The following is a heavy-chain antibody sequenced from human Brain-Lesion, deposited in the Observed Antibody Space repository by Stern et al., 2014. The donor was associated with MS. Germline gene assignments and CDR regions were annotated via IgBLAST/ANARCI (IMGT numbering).Heavy chain of an antibody. J-gene: IGHJ5*02. CDR2: IYYSGNT. Sequence: VQLVESGPGLVKPSETLSLTCTVAGGSVSSTSYAWAWIRQPPGKGLEWIGTIYYSGNTYYTPPLKSRFTISLDTPKNRFSLQLRSVTAADTAVYYCAGEEDIRYCSGGSCTGNWFDPWGQGTLVTVSS. CDR1: GGSVSSTSYA. V-gene: IGHV4-39*01. D-gene: IGHD2-15*01. CDR3: AGEEDIRYCSGGSCTGNWFDP.